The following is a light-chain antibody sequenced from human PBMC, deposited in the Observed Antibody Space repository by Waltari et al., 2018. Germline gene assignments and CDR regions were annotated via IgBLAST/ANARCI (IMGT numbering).Light chain of an antibody. V-gene: IGLV2-14*01. Sequence: QSALTQPATVSGSPGQSITISCTGTSSAFGGYNYVSWYQQHPGKPPKLMISGVSNRPSGVSNRFSGSKSGNTASLTISGLQTEDEADYYCSSYAGDITLLFGTGTKVSVL. CDR3: SSYAGDITLL. J-gene: IGLJ1*01. CDR2: GVS. CDR1: SSAFGGYNY.